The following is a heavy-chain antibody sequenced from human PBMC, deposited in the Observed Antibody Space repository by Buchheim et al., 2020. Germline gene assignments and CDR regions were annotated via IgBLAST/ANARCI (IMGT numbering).Heavy chain of an antibody. CDR2: IYYSGST. Sequence: QVQLQESGPGLVKPSETLSLTCTVSGGSISSYYWSWIRQPPGKGLEWIGYIYYSGSTNYNPSLKSRVTISVDTSKNQFSLKLSSVTAADTAVHYCARGALEGSGYYYYYYGMDVWGQGTT. CDR3: ARGALEGSGYYYYYYGMDV. CDR1: GGSISSYY. D-gene: IGHD3-22*01. V-gene: IGHV4-59*01. J-gene: IGHJ6*02.